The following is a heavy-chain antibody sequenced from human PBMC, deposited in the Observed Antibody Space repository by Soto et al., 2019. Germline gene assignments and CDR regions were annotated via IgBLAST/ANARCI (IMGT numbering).Heavy chain of an antibody. D-gene: IGHD6-6*01. V-gene: IGHV4-39*01. Sequence: PSETLSLTCTVSGGSISSSSYYWGWIRQPPGKGLEWIGSIYYSGSTYYNPSLKSRVTISVDTSKNQFSLKLSSVTAADTAVYYCARLIFSSSSYYFDYWGQGTLVTVSS. CDR3: ARLIFSSSSYYFDY. CDR2: IYYSGST. CDR1: GGSISSSSYY. J-gene: IGHJ4*02.